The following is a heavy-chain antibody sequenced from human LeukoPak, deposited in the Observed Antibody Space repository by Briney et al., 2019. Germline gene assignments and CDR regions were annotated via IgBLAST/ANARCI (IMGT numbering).Heavy chain of an antibody. CDR1: GGSIDSYI. CDR2: IYYSGST. V-gene: IGHV4-59*01. D-gene: IGHD4-17*01. CDR3: ARVGTDDYGDYQFDP. J-gene: IGHJ5*02. Sequence: SETLSLTCTVSGGSIDSYIWSWIRQPPGKGLEWIGYIYYSGSTNYNPSLRSRVTISVDTSKNQFSLKLSSVTAADTAVYYCARVGTDDYGDYQFDPWGQGTLVTVSS.